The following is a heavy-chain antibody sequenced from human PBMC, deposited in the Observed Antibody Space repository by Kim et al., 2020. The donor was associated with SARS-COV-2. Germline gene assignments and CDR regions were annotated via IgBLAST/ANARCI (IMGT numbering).Heavy chain of an antibody. D-gene: IGHD2-15*01. V-gene: IGHV5-51*01. J-gene: IGHJ3*02. CDR1: GYSFTSYW. CDR3: ARHVGSGGITDAFDI. CDR2: IYPGDSDT. Sequence: GESLKISCKGSGYSFTSYWIGWVRQMPGKGLEWMGIIYPGDSDTRYSPSFQGQVTISADKSISTAYLQWSSLKASDTAMYYCARHVGSGGITDAFDIWGQGTMVTVSS.